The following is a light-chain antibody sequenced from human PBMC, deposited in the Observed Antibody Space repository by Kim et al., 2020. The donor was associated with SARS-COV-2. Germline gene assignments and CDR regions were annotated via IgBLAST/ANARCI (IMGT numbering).Light chain of an antibody. V-gene: IGKV3-11*01. J-gene: IGKJ2*03. CDR2: DAS. Sequence: LSLAPGERATLSCRASQSVSSYLAWYQQKPGQAPRLLIYDASNRATGIPARFSGSGSGTDFTLTISSLEPEDFAVYYCQQRSNWYSFGQGTKLEI. CDR1: QSVSSY. CDR3: QQRSNWYS.